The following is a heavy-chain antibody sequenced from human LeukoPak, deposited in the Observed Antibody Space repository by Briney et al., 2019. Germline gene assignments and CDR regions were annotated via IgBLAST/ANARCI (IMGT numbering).Heavy chain of an antibody. CDR3: ARVTGYMIEDYFYY. D-gene: IGHD3-22*01. Sequence: PSETLSLTCTVCGVPLSSYHWSLIPQPPGKGLEWIGYIYYSGSTNYNPSLKSRVTISVKTSKNQFSLKLGSVTAADTAVYYCARVTGYMIEDYFYYWGRGTLVTVSS. V-gene: IGHV4-59*01. J-gene: IGHJ4*02. CDR1: GVPLSSYH. CDR2: IYYSGST.